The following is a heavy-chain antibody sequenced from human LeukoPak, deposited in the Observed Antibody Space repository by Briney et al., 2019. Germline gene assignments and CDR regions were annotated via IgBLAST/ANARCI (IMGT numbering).Heavy chain of an antibody. V-gene: IGHV3-74*01. CDR3: GGSEDGYIDY. CDR1: GFTFTRHW. CDR2: IKTGGTNT. J-gene: IGHJ4*02. Sequence: GGSLRLSCAASGFTFTRHWMHWVRQAPGKGLEWVSRIKTGGTNTIYADFVEGRFTISRDNARNTLYLKMSSLRAGDTAVYYCGGSEDGYIDYWGQGTLVTVSS. D-gene: IGHD5-24*01.